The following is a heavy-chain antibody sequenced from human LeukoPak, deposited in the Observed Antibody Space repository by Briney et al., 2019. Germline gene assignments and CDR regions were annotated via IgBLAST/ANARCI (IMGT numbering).Heavy chain of an antibody. V-gene: IGHV5-51*01. CDR1: GYSFTTYW. D-gene: IGHD4-23*01. J-gene: IGHJ4*02. CDR3: TSSVVSQYFDY. Sequence: GESLHISCKGSGYSFTTYWIGWVRQMPGKGLEWMGIIYPRGYHTSYRPSFQGQVTMSVDKSISTAYLQWNSLKASDTAMYCWTSSVVSQYFDYWGQGTLVTVSS. CDR2: IYPRGYHT.